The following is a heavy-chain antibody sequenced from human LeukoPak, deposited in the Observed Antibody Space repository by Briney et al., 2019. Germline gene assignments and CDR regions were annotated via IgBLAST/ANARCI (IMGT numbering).Heavy chain of an antibody. Sequence: GGSLRLSCAASGFTFSSYAMTWVRQAPGKGLEWVSTIRSGAYTYCADSVKGRLSVSRDNSKNTLPLQMNSLRAEDTAVYYCAKDLRSLYESGNYGWFDPWGQGALVTVSS. CDR2: IRSGAYT. D-gene: IGHD3-10*01. V-gene: IGHV3-23*01. CDR3: AKDLRSLYESGNYGWFDP. CDR1: GFTFSSYA. J-gene: IGHJ5*02.